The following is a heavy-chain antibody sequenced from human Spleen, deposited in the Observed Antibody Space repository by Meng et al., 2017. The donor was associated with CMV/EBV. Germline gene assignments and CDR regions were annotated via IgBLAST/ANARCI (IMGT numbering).Heavy chain of an antibody. D-gene: IGHD6-6*01. CDR3: ARDSPSLYSSSPGIDF. CDR1: GYTFTSYG. Sequence: ASVKVPCKTSGYTFTSYGISWVRQAPGQGLEWMGWISVYTDNTSSAQKYQGRLTMTTDTSTSTAYMEVRSLRSDDTAVYYCARDSPSLYSSSPGIDFWGQGTLVTVSS. V-gene: IGHV1-18*01. CDR2: ISVYTDNT. J-gene: IGHJ4*02.